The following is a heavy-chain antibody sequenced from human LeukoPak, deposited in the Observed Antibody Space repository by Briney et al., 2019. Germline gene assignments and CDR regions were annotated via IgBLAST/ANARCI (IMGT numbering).Heavy chain of an antibody. D-gene: IGHD6-19*01. CDR3: ARDGAVAGTAYPEY. Sequence: ASVMVSCKASGYTFTGYYMHWVRQAPGQGLEWMGWINPNNGGTNYAQKFQGRVTMTRDTSISTAYMELSRLTSDDAAVYYCARDGAVAGTAYPEYWGQGTLVTVSS. V-gene: IGHV1-2*02. J-gene: IGHJ4*02. CDR1: GYTFTGYY. CDR2: INPNNGGT.